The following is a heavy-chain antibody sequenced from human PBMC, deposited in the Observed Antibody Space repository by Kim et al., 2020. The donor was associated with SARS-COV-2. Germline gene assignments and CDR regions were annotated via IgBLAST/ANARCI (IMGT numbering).Heavy chain of an antibody. CDR1: GGTFSSYT. J-gene: IGHJ4*02. Sequence: SVKVSCKASGGTFSSYTISWVRQAPGQGLEWMGRIIPILGIANYAQKFQGRVTITADKSTSTAYMELSSLRSEDTAVYYCARSDQSYYYDSSGYYYAGWGQGTLVTVSS. D-gene: IGHD3-22*01. CDR3: ARSDQSYYYDSSGYYYAG. V-gene: IGHV1-69*02. CDR2: IIPILGIA.